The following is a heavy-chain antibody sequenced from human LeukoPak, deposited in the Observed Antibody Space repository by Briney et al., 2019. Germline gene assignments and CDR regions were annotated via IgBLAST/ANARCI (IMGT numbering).Heavy chain of an antibody. CDR3: AKDTHGNDLWSGPSFYFDY. Sequence: GGSLRLSCAASGFTFSSYAMSWVRQAPGKGLEWVSAISGSGGSTYYADSVKGRFTISRDNSKNTLYLQMNSLRAEDTAVYYCAKDTHGNDLWSGPSFYFDYWGQGTLVTVSS. V-gene: IGHV3-23*01. D-gene: IGHD3-3*01. J-gene: IGHJ4*02. CDR1: GFTFSSYA. CDR2: ISGSGGST.